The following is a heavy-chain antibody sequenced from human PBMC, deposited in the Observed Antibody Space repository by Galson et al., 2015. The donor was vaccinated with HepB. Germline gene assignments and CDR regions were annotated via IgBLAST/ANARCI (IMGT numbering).Heavy chain of an antibody. CDR3: AKVAFMVRGVDYYGMDV. Sequence: SLRLSCAASGFTFSSYAMSWVRQAPGKGLEWVSAISGSGGSTYYADSVKGRFTISRDNSKNTLYLQMNSLRAEDTAVYYCAKVAFMVRGVDYYGMDVWGQGTTVTVSS. D-gene: IGHD3-10*01. CDR2: ISGSGGST. V-gene: IGHV3-23*01. CDR1: GFTFSSYA. J-gene: IGHJ6*02.